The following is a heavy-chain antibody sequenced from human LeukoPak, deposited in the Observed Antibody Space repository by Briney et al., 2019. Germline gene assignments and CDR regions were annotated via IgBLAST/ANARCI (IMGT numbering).Heavy chain of an antibody. J-gene: IGHJ4*02. V-gene: IGHV4-61*08. CDR1: GGSISSGGYY. Sequence: SQTLSLTCTVSGGSISSGGYYWSWIRQPPGKGLEWIGYIYYSGSTNYNPSLKSRVTISVDTSKNQFSLKLSSVTAADTAVYYCARVGWGTYSSSSRGVYYFDYWGQGTLVTVSS. CDR3: ARVGWGTYSSSSRGVYYFDY. CDR2: IYYSGST. D-gene: IGHD6-6*01.